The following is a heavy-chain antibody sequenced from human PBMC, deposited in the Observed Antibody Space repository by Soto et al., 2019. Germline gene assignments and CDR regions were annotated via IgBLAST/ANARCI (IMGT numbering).Heavy chain of an antibody. J-gene: IGHJ4*02. CDR1: DGSMSVYY. V-gene: IGHV4-59*01. CDR3: AGGEGSSPPRY. Sequence: PSETLSLTCTITDGSMSVYYWSWTRQSPRQGLEWIGYVYDNGRPYYSPSLKSRVTISADTSKNPISLKLTPATAANTAVYCLAGGEGSSPPRYWGRGTLVTVSS. D-gene: IGHD3-16*01. CDR2: VYDNGRP.